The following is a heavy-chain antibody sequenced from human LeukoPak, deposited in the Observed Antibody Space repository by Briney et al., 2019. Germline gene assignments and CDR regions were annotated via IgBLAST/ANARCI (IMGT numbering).Heavy chain of an antibody. V-gene: IGHV3-23*01. CDR3: AKGPQYCSGTSCSYYFYYGMDV. CDR2: ISGSGDNTVMSGSGENT. J-gene: IGHJ6*02. CDR1: GFTFSTTA. Sequence: GGSLRLSCAASGFTFSTTAMGWVRQAPGKGLEWLSVISGSGDNTVMSGSGENTYYADSVKGRFTISRDNSKNTLYLQMNSLRVEDTAVYYCAKGPQYCSGTSCSYYFYYGMDVWGQGTTVTVSS. D-gene: IGHD2-2*01.